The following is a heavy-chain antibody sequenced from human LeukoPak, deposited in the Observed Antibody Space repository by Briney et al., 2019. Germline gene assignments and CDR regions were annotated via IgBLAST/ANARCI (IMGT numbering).Heavy chain of an antibody. CDR3: ARSSGTGTFSY. Sequence: SETLSLTCTVSGDTISRSTYYWAWTRQPPGKGLEWIGSVYYGRSPYFNPSLESRATISVDTSKNHFSLKMSSVTAADTAVYYCARSSGTGTFSYWGQGTLVTVSS. V-gene: IGHV4-39*02. D-gene: IGHD6-25*01. CDR2: VYYGRSP. CDR1: GDTISRSTYY. J-gene: IGHJ4*02.